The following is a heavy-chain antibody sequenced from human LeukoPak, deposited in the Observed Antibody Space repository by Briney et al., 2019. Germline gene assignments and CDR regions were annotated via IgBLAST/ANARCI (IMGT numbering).Heavy chain of an antibody. D-gene: IGHD3-10*01. CDR1: GGSFIGHY. Sequence: KSSGTLSLTCAVYGGSFIGHYWTWIRQPPGKGLEWIGEINHSGSTTYNPSLNSRVTISVDTSKNQFSLRLSSVTAADTAVYYCARPRYGSGSLDSWGQRALVTLSS. CDR2: INHSGST. J-gene: IGHJ4*02. CDR3: ARPRYGSGSLDS. V-gene: IGHV4-34*01.